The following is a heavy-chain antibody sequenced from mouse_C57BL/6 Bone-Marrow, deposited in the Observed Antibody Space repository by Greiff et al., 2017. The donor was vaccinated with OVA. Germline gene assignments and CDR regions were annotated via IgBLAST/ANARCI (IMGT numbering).Heavy chain of an antibody. J-gene: IGHJ4*01. CDR3: ARGGNYDYGGDAMDY. CDR1: GYSITSGYY. V-gene: IGHV3-6*01. Sequence: EVQLQESGPGLVKPSQSLSLSCSVTGYSITSGYYWNWIRQFPGNKLEWMGYIRYDGSNNYNPSLKNRNSITRDTSKNQVFLKLNSVTTEDTATYYCARGGNYDYGGDAMDYWGQGTSVTVSS. D-gene: IGHD2-4*01. CDR2: IRYDGSN.